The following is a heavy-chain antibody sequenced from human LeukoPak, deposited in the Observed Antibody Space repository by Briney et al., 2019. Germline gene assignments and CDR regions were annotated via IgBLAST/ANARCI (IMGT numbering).Heavy chain of an antibody. CDR2: IYYSGST. V-gene: IGHV4-38-2*02. CDR1: GYSISSGYF. J-gene: IGHJ4*02. Sequence: PSETLSLTCTVSGYSISSGYFWGWIRQPPGQGLEWIGSIYYSGSTYYNPSLKSRVTISVDTSKNQFSLKLSSVTAADTAVYYCARIEYSSSCDYWGQGTLVTVSS. D-gene: IGHD6-6*01. CDR3: ARIEYSSSCDY.